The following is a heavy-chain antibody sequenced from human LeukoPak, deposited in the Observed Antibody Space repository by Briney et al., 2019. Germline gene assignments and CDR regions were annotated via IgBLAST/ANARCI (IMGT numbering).Heavy chain of an antibody. CDR3: AREAAWGNWYFDL. V-gene: IGHV3-30*03. CDR2: IGNDGRAK. J-gene: IGHJ2*01. CDR1: GFTFSSHG. D-gene: IGHD3-16*01. Sequence: GGSLRLSCAASGFTFSSHGMHWVRQAPGKGLEWVAVIGNDGRAKRYAESVEGRFTLSRDNSKNIHFLEMNSPRDGDTATYYCAREAAWGNWYFDLWGRGTLVTASS.